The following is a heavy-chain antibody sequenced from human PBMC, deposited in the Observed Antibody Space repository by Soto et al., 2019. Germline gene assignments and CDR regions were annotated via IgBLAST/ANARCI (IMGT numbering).Heavy chain of an antibody. CDR1: GFTFCNAG. CDR2: IKSKTDGDTT. J-gene: IGHJ4*02. V-gene: IGHV3-15*01. Sequence: LSLTGADSGFTFCNAGMSWVRQAPGKGLEWVGRIKSKTDGDTTDYAAPGKGRVTISRDDSKNTLYLQMNSKKTEDQAAYYCTIALGVEGDYDYLGQGTMVTVSS. CDR3: TIALGVEGDYDY. D-gene: IGHD3-16*01.